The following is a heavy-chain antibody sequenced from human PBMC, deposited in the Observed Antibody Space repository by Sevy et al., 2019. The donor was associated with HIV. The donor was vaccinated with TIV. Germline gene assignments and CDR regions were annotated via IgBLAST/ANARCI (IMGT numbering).Heavy chain of an antibody. CDR2: IWYDGSNK. J-gene: IGHJ4*02. Sequence: GGSLRLSCAASGFTFSSYGMHWVRQAPGKGLERVAVIWYDGSNKYYADSVKGRFTISRDNSKNTLYLQMNSLRAEDTAVYYCARDGTYYYGSGSYYLDYWCQGTLVTVSS. CDR1: GFTFSSYG. V-gene: IGHV3-33*01. CDR3: ARDGTYYYGSGSYYLDY. D-gene: IGHD3-10*01.